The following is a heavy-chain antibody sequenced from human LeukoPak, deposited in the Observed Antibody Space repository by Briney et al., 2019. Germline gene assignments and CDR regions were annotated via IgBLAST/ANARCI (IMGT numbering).Heavy chain of an antibody. CDR1: GYTFTSYY. J-gene: IGHJ4*02. Sequence: ASVKVSCKASGYTFTSYYMHWVRQAPGQGLEWMGIINPSGGSTSYAQKFQGRVTMTRDTSTSTVYMELNSLRSEDTAVYYCARSFTSSGVLPAAMEYWGQGTLVTVSS. D-gene: IGHD2-2*01. V-gene: IGHV1-46*01. CDR3: ARSFTSSGVLPAAMEY. CDR2: INPSGGST.